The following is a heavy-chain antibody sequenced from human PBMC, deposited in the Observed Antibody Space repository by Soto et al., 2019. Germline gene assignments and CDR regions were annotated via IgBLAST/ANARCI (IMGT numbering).Heavy chain of an antibody. D-gene: IGHD3-22*01. CDR1: GGSISSYY. Sequence: KTSETLSLTCTVSGGSISSYYWSWIRQPAGKGLEWIGRIYTSGSTNYNPFLKSRVTMSVDTSKNQFSLKLSSVTAADTAVYYCAIRALDSSGYDFDYWGQGTLVTVSS. V-gene: IGHV4-4*07. CDR3: AIRALDSSGYDFDY. CDR2: IYTSGST. J-gene: IGHJ4*02.